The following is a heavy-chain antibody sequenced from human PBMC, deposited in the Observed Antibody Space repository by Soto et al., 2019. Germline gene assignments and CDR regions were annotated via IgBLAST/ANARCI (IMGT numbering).Heavy chain of an antibody. J-gene: IGHJ4*02. CDR3: ARAPDGSGSYYYFDG. D-gene: IGHD3-22*01. V-gene: IGHV3-7*03. Sequence: GGSLRLSCASSGFTFSSYWMSWVRQAPGKGLQWVANINRDGNEKYYVDSLRGRFTISRDNAENSLYLQMNTLRAEDTAVYYCARAPDGSGSYYYFDGWGQGSLVTVSS. CDR1: GFTFSSYW. CDR2: INRDGNEK.